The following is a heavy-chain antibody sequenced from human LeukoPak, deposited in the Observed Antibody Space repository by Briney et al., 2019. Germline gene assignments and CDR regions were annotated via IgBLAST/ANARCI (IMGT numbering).Heavy chain of an antibody. Sequence: SETLSLTCTVSGGSISSYYWSWIRQPPGKGLEWIGYIYYSGSTNYNPSLKGRVTISVDTSKNQFSLKLSSVTAADTAVYYCARDLYHYYDSSGYNPLDAFDIWGQGTMVTVSS. D-gene: IGHD3-22*01. V-gene: IGHV4-59*01. CDR3: ARDLYHYYDSSGYNPLDAFDI. CDR1: GGSISSYY. CDR2: IYYSGST. J-gene: IGHJ3*02.